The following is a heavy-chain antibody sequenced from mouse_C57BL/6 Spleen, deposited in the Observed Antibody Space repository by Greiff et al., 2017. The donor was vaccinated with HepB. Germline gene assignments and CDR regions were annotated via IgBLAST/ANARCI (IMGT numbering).Heavy chain of an antibody. J-gene: IGHJ4*01. Sequence: QVQLQQPGAELVKPGASVKLSCKASGYTFTSYWMHWVKQRPGQGLEWIGMIHPNSGSTNYNEKFKSKATLTVDKSSSTAYMQLSRLTSEDSAVYYCARPLYLLPAMDYWGQGTSVTVSS. D-gene: IGHD2-1*01. CDR3: ARPLYLLPAMDY. V-gene: IGHV1-64*01. CDR1: GYTFTSYW. CDR2: IHPNSGST.